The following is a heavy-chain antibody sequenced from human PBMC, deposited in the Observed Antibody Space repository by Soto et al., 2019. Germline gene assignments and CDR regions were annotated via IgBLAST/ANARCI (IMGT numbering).Heavy chain of an antibody. V-gene: IGHV4-34*01. D-gene: IGHD1-7*01. CDR1: GGSFSGYY. CDR3: ARVGVAGTTLNWLDP. CDR2: INHSGST. J-gene: IGHJ5*02. Sequence: PSETLSLTCAVYGGSFSGYYWSWIRQPPGKGLEWIGEINHSGSTNYNPSLKSRVTISVDTFKNQFSLKLSSVTAADTAVYYCARVGVAGTTLNWLDPWGQGTLVTVSS.